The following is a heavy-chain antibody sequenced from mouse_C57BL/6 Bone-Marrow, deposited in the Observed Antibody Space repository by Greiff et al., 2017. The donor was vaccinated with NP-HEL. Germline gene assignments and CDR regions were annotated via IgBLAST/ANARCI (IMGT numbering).Heavy chain of an antibody. Sequence: EVHLVESGPGLVKPSQSLSLTCSVTGYSITSGYYWNWIRQFPGNKLEWMGYISYDGSNNYNPSLKNRISITRDTSKNKFFLKLNSVTTEDTATYYCARDRRGYFDVWGTGTTVTVSS. CDR1: GYSITSGYY. CDR2: ISYDGSN. CDR3: ARDRRGYFDV. V-gene: IGHV3-6*01. J-gene: IGHJ1*03.